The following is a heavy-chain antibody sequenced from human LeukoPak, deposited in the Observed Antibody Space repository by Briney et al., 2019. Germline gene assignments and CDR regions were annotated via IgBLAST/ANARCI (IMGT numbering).Heavy chain of an antibody. CDR2: ISSSSTTR. J-gene: IGHJ4*02. Sequence: GGSEGLFCVVSGFTFSSCSMNWVSQAPGKGLEWVSYISSSSTTRYYADSVKGRFTISRDNAKNSLYLQMNSLRDEDSAVYYCARDPHIAAASTKFDYWGQGTLVTVSS. V-gene: IGHV3-48*02. D-gene: IGHD6-13*01. CDR3: ARDPHIAAASTKFDY. CDR1: GFTFSSCS.